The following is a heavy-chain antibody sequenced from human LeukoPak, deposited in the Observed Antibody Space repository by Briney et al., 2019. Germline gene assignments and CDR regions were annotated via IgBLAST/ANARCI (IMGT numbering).Heavy chain of an antibody. J-gene: IGHJ6*03. CDR2: IIPIFGTA. Sequence: PGGSLRLSCAASGFTFSSYSMNWVRQAPGKGLEWMGGIIPIFGTANYAQKFQGRVTITTDESTSTAYMELSSLRSEDTAVYYCARVHYDFWSGTVYYYYTDVWGKGTTVTVSS. CDR3: ARVHYDFWSGTVYYYYTDV. V-gene: IGHV1-69*05. CDR1: GFTFSSYS. D-gene: IGHD3-3*01.